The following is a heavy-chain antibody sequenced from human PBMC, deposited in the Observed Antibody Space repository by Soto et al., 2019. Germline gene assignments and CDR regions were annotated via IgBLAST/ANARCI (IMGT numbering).Heavy chain of an antibody. V-gene: IGHV3-74*01. Sequence: PGGSLRLSCAASGFTFSSYWMHWVRQAPGKGLVWVSRINSDGSSTSYADSVKGRFTISRDNAKNTLYLQMNSLRAEDTAVYYCAALNSYGAYYGMDVWSQGTTVTVSS. CDR3: AALNSYGAYYGMDV. J-gene: IGHJ6*02. CDR2: INSDGSST. CDR1: GFTFSSYW. D-gene: IGHD5-18*01.